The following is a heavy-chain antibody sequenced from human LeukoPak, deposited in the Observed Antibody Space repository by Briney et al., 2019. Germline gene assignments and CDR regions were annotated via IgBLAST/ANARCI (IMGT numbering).Heavy chain of an antibody. CDR3: ASPKYSGEYYFDF. D-gene: IGHD6-6*01. J-gene: IGHJ4*02. CDR1: GYTFTDYY. CDR2: INPNNGVT. V-gene: IGHV1-2*02. Sequence: ASVRVSCKASGYTFTDYYFHWVRQAPGQALEWMGWINPNNGVTNYAQKFQGRVTMTRDTSLSTAYLELRRLRSDDTAMYYCASPKYSGEYYFDFWGQGTLVTVSS.